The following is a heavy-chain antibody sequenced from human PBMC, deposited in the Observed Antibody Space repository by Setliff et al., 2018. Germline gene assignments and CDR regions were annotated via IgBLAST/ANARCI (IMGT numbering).Heavy chain of an antibody. CDR3: ARAHPSRMIVVVRAYYYFDY. Sequence: SETLSLTCTVSGGSISSGSYYWSWIRQPAGKGLEWIGHIYTSGSTNYNPSLKSRVTISVDTSKNQFSLKLSSATAADTAVYYCARAHPSRMIVVVRAYYYFDYWGQGTLVTVSS. V-gene: IGHV4-61*09. D-gene: IGHD3-22*01. CDR1: GGSISSGSYY. J-gene: IGHJ4*02. CDR2: IYTSGST.